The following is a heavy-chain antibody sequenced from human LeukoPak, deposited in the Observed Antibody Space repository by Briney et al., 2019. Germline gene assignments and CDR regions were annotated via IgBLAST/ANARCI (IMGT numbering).Heavy chain of an antibody. CDR1: GCTVDTNY. CDR2: IYSDGTT. J-gene: IGHJ4*02. V-gene: IGHV3-53*01. CDR3: ARVAAPGTEYFDS. D-gene: IGHD6-13*01. Sequence: AGGSLRLSCAASGCTVDTNYLSWVRQAPGKGLEWVSLIYSDGTTFYADSVKGRFTISRDNSKNTLYLQMNSLRAEDTAIYYCARVAAPGTEYFDSWGQGTLVTASS.